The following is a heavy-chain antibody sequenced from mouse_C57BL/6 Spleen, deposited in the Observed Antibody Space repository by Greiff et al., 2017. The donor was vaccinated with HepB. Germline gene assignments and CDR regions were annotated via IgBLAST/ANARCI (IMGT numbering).Heavy chain of an antibody. D-gene: IGHD1-1*01. CDR2: IYPGDGET. J-gene: IGHJ3*01. CDR1: GYAFSSSW. CDR3: ARSDYGSSYGIAY. Sequence: QVQLQQSGPELVKPGASVKISCKASGYAFSSSWMNWVKQRPGKGLEWIGRIYPGDGETNYNGKLKGKATLTADKSSSTAYMQLSSLTSEDSAVYFCARSDYGSSYGIAYWGQGTLVTVSA. V-gene: IGHV1-82*01.